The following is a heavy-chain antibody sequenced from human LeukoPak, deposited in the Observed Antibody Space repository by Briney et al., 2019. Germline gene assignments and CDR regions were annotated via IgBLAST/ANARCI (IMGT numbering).Heavy chain of an antibody. CDR2: IDHSGST. Sequence: SETLSLTCAVYGGSLNGYYWSWIRQPPGKRLEWIGEIDHSGSTQYNPSLKSRVTISLDTSKKQFSLKLTSLAAADTAFYYCARYGMAAEGIWWFDPWGQGTLVTVSS. V-gene: IGHV4-34*01. CDR3: ARYGMAAEGIWWFDP. D-gene: IGHD6-13*01. CDR1: GGSLNGYY. J-gene: IGHJ5*02.